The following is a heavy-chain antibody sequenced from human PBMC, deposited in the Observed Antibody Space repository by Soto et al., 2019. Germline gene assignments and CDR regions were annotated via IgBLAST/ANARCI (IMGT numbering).Heavy chain of an antibody. CDR1: GFTFRKYV. CDR2: LSSTGGST. Sequence: EVQLLESGGGLAQPGGSLRLSCEVSGFTFRKYVMTWVRQAPGKGLEWVSSLSSTGGSTYYADSVKGRFTVSRDNSKDPIFLQMNSLRAEDTAISDCAKDQGFLEWIPQGGLEVWGPGTTVDVSS. CDR3: AKDQGFLEWIPQGGLEV. V-gene: IGHV3-23*01. J-gene: IGHJ6*01. D-gene: IGHD3-3*01.